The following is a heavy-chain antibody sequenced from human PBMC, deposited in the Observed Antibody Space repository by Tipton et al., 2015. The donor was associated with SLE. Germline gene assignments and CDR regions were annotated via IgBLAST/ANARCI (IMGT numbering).Heavy chain of an antibody. V-gene: IGHV3-30*04. CDR2: ISYDGSNK. Sequence: SLRLSCAASGFTFGTYAMHWVRQAPGKGLEWVAVISYDGSNKYYADSVKGRFTISRDNSKNTLYLQMNSLRPEDTSVYYCASELLDTFDIWGQGTMVTVSS. CDR3: ASELLDTFDI. J-gene: IGHJ3*02. CDR1: GFTFGTYA.